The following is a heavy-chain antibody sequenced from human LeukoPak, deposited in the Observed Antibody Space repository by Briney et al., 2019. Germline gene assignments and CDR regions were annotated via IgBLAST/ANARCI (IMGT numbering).Heavy chain of an antibody. Sequence: QTGGSLRLSCAASGFTFSSYAMSWVRQAPGKGLEWVSGISGRGGDTYYADSVKGRFAISRDNSKNTLYLQMNSLRAEDTALYYCAKDLSTFDSWGPGTLVTVSS. CDR3: AKDLSTFDS. V-gene: IGHV3-23*01. J-gene: IGHJ4*02. D-gene: IGHD1-1*01. CDR1: GFTFSSYA. CDR2: ISGRGGDT.